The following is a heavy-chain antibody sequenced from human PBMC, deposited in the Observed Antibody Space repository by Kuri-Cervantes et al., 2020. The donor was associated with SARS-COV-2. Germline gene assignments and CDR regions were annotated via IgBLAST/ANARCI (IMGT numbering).Heavy chain of an antibody. CDR1: GCSVSSGSYY. CDR2: IYYSGST. Sequence: SETLSLTCTVSGCSVSSGSYYWSWIRQPPGMGLGWIGYIYYSGSTNYNPSLKSLVTISVDTSKNQFSLKLSSVTAADTAVYYCASETVKLGPYLSFDYWGQGTLVTVSS. D-gene: IGHD1-1*01. V-gene: IGHV4-61*01. CDR3: ASETVKLGPYLSFDY. J-gene: IGHJ4*02.